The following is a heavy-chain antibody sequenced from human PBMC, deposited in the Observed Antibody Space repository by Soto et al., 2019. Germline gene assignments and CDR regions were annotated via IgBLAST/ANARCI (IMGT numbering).Heavy chain of an antibody. CDR1: GFTFSTHA. CDR2: ISSGGTTT. Sequence: GGSLRLSCAASGFTFSTHAMSWFRQAPGKGLEWVSSISSGGTTTFYAASVEGRFTISRDKSKNTLYLQMNSLRADDTAVYYCAREGGSIGGWFGRKFDSWGQGTQVTVSS. V-gene: IGHV3-23*01. CDR3: AREGGSIGGWFGRKFDS. D-gene: IGHD6-19*01. J-gene: IGHJ4*02.